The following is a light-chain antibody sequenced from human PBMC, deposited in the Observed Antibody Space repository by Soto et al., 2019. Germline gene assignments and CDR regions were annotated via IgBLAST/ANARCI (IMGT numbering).Light chain of an antibody. CDR2: GAS. Sequence: EIVLTQSPATLSLSPGEKAKHCCRASQSVSSYLAWYQQKPGQAPRLLIYGASTRATGIPARFSGSGSGTEFTLTISSLQSEDFAVYYCQQYNNWPRTFGQGTKVDIK. J-gene: IGKJ1*01. V-gene: IGKV3-15*01. CDR3: QQYNNWPRT. CDR1: QSVSSY.